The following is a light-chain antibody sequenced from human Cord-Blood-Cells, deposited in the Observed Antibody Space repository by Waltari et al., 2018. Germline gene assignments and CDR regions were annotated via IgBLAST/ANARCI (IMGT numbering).Light chain of an antibody. CDR1: QSVSSY. Sequence: EFVLTQSPATLSLSPGERATLSCRASQSVSSYLAWYQQKPGPAPRLLIYDASNRATGIPARFSGSGSGTYFSLPISSLEPEDFSVYYWQQRSNWPPLTFGGGTKVEIK. CDR2: DAS. V-gene: IGKV3-11*01. J-gene: IGKJ4*01. CDR3: QQRSNWPPLT.